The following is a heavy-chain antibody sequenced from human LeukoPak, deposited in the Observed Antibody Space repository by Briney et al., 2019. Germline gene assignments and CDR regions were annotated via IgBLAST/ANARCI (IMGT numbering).Heavy chain of an antibody. V-gene: IGHV1-18*04. Sequence: GAPAKVSCKASGYTFTSYYMHWVRQAPGQGLKWMGWISAYNGITNNAQKLQGRVTMTTDTSTSTAYMELRSLRSDDTAVYYCASSVGAAVDWGQGTLVTVSS. J-gene: IGHJ4*02. CDR3: ASSVGAAVD. CDR2: ISAYNGIT. D-gene: IGHD1-26*01. CDR1: GYTFTSYY.